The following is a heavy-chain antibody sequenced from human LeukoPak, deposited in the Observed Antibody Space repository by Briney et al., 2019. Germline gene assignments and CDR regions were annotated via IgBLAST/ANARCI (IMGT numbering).Heavy chain of an antibody. J-gene: IGHJ4*02. D-gene: IGHD1-26*01. V-gene: IGHV3-11*01. Sequence: GGSLRLSCAASGFTFSDYYMSWIRQAPGKGLEWVSYISSSGSTIYYADSVKGRFTISRDNAKNSLYLQMNSLRAEDTAVYYCAKDLPRIVGAVGLFDYWGQGTLVTVSS. CDR3: AKDLPRIVGAVGLFDY. CDR1: GFTFSDYY. CDR2: ISSSGSTI.